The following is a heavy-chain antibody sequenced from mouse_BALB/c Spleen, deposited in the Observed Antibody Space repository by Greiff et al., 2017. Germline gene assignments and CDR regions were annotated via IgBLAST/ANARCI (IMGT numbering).Heavy chain of an antibody. J-gene: IGHJ3*01. Sequence: EVQLQQSGAELVKPGASVKLSCTASGFNIKDTYMHWVKQRPEQGLEWIGRIDPANGNTKYDPKFQGKATITADTSSNTAYLQLSSLTSEDTAVYYCASPDSSGYVGFAYWGQGTLVTVSA. CDR3: ASPDSSGYVGFAY. CDR1: GFNIKDTY. CDR2: IDPANGNT. D-gene: IGHD3-2*01. V-gene: IGHV14-3*02.